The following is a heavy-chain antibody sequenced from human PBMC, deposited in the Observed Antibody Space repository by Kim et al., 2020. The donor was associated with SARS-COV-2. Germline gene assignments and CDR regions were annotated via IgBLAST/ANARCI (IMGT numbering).Heavy chain of an antibody. V-gene: IGHV3-7*03. CDR2: IKQDGSEK. J-gene: IGHJ4*02. CDR1: GFTFSSYW. D-gene: IGHD3-3*01. Sequence: GGSLRLSCAASGFTFSSYWMSWVRQAPGKGLEWVANIKQDGSEKYYVDSVKGRFTISRDNAKNSLYLQMNSLRAEDTAVYYCARGDTAIFWSGYYSLYWGQGTLVTVSS. CDR3: ARGDTAIFWSGYYSLY.